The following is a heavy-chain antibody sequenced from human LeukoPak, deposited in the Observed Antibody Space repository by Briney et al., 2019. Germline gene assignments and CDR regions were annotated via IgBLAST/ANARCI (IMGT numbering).Heavy chain of an antibody. CDR3: ARDPYYYYDTSAYYYTAYNWFDP. D-gene: IGHD3-22*01. J-gene: IGHJ5*02. Sequence: SETLSLTCTVSGYSIRGGYYWGWIRQPPGKGLEWIGSIHHSGSTYYNPSLKRRVTISVDTSKNQFSLKLSSVTAADTAVYYCARDPYYYYDTSAYYYTAYNWFDPWGQGTLVTVSS. CDR1: GYSIRGGYY. CDR2: IHHSGST. V-gene: IGHV4-38-2*02.